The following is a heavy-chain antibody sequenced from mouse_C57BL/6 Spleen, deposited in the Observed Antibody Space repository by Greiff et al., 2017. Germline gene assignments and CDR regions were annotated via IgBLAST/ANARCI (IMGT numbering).Heavy chain of an antibody. Sequence: VKLMESGPGLVQPSQCLSITCTASGFSLTSYGVHWVRQSPGKGLEWLGVIWSGGSTDYYAAFMSSLSITTDNSTCPVYLKMNSVHADNTGISYGDNEGDTTVVYCYFDVWGTGTTVTVSS. D-gene: IGHD1-1*01. CDR2: IWSGGST. J-gene: IGHJ1*03. CDR3: DNEGDTTVVYCYFDV. V-gene: IGHV2-5*01. CDR1: GFSLTSYG.